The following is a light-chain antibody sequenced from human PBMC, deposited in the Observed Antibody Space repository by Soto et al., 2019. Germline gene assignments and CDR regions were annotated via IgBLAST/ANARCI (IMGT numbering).Light chain of an antibody. CDR3: QQFNSCPLT. CDR2: DAS. CDR1: QGISSA. Sequence: AIQLTQSPSSLSASVGDRVTITRRASQGISSALAWYQQKPGKAPKLLIYDASSLESGVPSRFSGSGSGTDFTLTISSLQPEDFATYYCQQFNSCPLTFGQGTRLEIK. V-gene: IGKV1-13*02. J-gene: IGKJ5*01.